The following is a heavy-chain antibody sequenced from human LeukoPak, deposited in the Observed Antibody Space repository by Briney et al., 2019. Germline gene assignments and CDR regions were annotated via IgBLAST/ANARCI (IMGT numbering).Heavy chain of an antibody. CDR3: ARDRRDFDC. J-gene: IGHJ4*02. V-gene: IGHV4-34*01. Sequence: SETLSLTCAVYGGSFSGYYWSWIRQPPGKGLEWIGEINHSGSTNYNPPLKSRVTISVDTSKNQFSLKLSSVTAADTAVYYCARDRRDFDCWGQGTLVTVSS. CDR1: GGSFSGYY. CDR2: INHSGST.